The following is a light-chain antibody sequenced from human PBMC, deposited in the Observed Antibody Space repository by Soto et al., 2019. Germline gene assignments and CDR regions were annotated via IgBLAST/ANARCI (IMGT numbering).Light chain of an antibody. J-gene: IGKJ5*01. CDR1: QSVSTC. CDR3: QQRSNWQTT. Sequence: ETVLTQSPATLSLSPGESDTLSCRASQSVSTCLAWYQQKPGQAPRLLIYDASNRVTGIPARFRGSGSGTDSTLTISSLEPDDFAVYYCQQRSNWQTTFGQGTRLEIK. CDR2: DAS. V-gene: IGKV3-11*01.